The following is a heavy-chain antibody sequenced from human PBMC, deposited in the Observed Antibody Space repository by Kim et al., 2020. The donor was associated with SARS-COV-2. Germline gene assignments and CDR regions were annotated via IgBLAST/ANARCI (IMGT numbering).Heavy chain of an antibody. CDR3: AKDPRFIGSIFSL. D-gene: IGHD3-10*01. J-gene: IGHJ4*02. Sequence: YADSVKGRFTISRDNSKNTLYLQMNSLRAEDTAVYYCAKDPRFIGSIFSLWGQGTLVTVSS. V-gene: IGHV3-23*01.